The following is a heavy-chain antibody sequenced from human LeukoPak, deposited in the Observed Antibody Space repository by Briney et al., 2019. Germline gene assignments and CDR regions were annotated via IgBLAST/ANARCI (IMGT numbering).Heavy chain of an antibody. V-gene: IGHV1-2*02. CDR3: ARGYSSSWFFDY. D-gene: IGHD6-13*01. Sequence: ASVKVSCRASGYTLTDYYLLWVRQAPGQGLKWMGWINPNSGATDYAQGFQARVTMTRDTSIGTGYMELTGLKSDDTAVYYCARGYSSSWFFDYWGQGTLVTVSS. CDR2: INPNSGAT. CDR1: GYTLTDYY. J-gene: IGHJ4*02.